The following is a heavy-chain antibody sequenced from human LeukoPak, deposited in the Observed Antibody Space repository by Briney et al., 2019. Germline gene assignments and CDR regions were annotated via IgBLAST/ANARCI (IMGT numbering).Heavy chain of an antibody. CDR1: GVSFSGYY. D-gene: IGHD2-2*01. CDR3: ARLVDVVVVPAATHDAFDI. Sequence: PSETLSLTCAVYGVSFSGYYWSWIRQPPGKGLEWIGEINHSGSTNYNPSLKSRVTISVDTSKNQFSLKLSSVTAADTAVYYCARLVDVVVVPAATHDAFDIWGQGTMVTVSS. V-gene: IGHV4-34*01. CDR2: INHSGST. J-gene: IGHJ3*02.